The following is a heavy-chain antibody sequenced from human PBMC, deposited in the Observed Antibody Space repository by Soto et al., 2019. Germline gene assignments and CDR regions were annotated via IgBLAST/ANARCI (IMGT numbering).Heavy chain of an antibody. V-gene: IGHV5-51*01. D-gene: IGHD1-7*01. CDR2: IYPGDSDT. Sequence: GESLKISCKGSGYSFTSYWIGWVRQMPGKGLEWMGIIYPGDSDTRYSPSFQGQVTISADKSISTAYLQWSSLKASDTAMYYCARALYNWNYGYDAFDIRGQGTMVTVSS. J-gene: IGHJ3*02. CDR3: ARALYNWNYGYDAFDI. CDR1: GYSFTSYW.